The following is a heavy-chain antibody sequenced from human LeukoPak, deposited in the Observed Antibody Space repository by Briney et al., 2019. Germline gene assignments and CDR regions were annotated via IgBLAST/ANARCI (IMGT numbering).Heavy chain of an antibody. CDR1: GYTFTSYG. Sequence: ASVKLSCKASGYTFTSYGISWVRQAPGQGLEWMGWISAYNGNTNYAQKLQGRVTMTTDTSTSTAYMELRSLRSDDTAVYYCARVGLAVAGTKRRWFDPWGQGTLVTVSS. J-gene: IGHJ5*02. CDR3: ARVGLAVAGTKRRWFDP. V-gene: IGHV1-18*01. CDR2: ISAYNGNT. D-gene: IGHD6-19*01.